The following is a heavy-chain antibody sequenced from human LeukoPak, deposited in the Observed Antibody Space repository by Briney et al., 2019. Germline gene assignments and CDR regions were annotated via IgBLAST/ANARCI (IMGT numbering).Heavy chain of an antibody. J-gene: IGHJ6*02. Sequence: PGGSLRLSCAASGFTFNSYSMNWVRQAPGKGLEWVSSISSSSSYIYYADSVKGRFTISRDNAKNSLYLQMNSLRAEDTAMYYCARDFYCSGGICSFGLDVWGQGTTVTVSS. CDR2: ISSSSSYI. CDR1: GFTFNSYS. D-gene: IGHD2-15*01. CDR3: ARDFYCSGGICSFGLDV. V-gene: IGHV3-21*01.